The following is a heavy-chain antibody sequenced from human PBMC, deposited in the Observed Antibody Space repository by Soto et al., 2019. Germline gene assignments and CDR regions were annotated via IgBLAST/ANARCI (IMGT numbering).Heavy chain of an antibody. D-gene: IGHD1-26*01. CDR1: GYSFTSYW. J-gene: IGHJ6*02. CDR3: ARLGLGSSGSKSYYYYYGMDV. V-gene: IGHV5-51*01. CDR2: IYPGDSDT. Sequence: GESLKIPCKGSGYSFTSYWIGWVRQMPGKGLEWMGIIYPGDSDTRYSPSFQGQVTISADKSISTAYLQWSSLKASDTAMYYCARLGLGSSGSKSYYYYYGMDVWGQGTTVTVSS.